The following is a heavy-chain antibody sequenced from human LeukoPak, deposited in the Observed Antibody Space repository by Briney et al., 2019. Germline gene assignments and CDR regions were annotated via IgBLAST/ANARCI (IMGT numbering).Heavy chain of an antibody. CDR2: ISSSSSYI. J-gene: IGHJ6*03. Sequence: GGSLRLSCAASGFTFSSYSMNWVRQAPGKGLEWVSSISSSSSYIYYADSVKGRFTISRDNAKNSLYLQMNSLRAEDTAVYYCARDVAAGRPYYYMDVWGKGTTVTVSS. D-gene: IGHD6-13*01. CDR3: ARDVAAGRPYYYMDV. CDR1: GFTFSSYS. V-gene: IGHV3-21*01.